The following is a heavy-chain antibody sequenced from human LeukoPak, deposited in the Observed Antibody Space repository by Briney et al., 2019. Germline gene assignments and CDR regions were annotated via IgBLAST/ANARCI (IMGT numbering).Heavy chain of an antibody. CDR1: GGSISSSSYY. D-gene: IGHD2-2*01. CDR2: IYYSGST. Sequence: SETLSLTCTVSGGSISSSSYYWGWIRQPPGKGLEWIGSIYYSGSTYYNPSLKSRVTISVDTSKNQFSLKLSSLTAADTAVYYCARSMGPAAAFDIWGQGTMVTVSS. CDR3: ARSMGPAAAFDI. J-gene: IGHJ3*02. V-gene: IGHV4-39*01.